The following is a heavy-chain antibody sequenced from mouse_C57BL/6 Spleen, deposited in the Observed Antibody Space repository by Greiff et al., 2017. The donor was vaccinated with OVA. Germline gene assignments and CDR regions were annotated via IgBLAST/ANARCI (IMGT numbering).Heavy chain of an antibody. V-gene: IGHV5-16*01. CDR3: ARDHAHYYGSSYWYFDV. CDR2: INYDGSST. J-gene: IGHJ1*03. D-gene: IGHD1-1*01. Sequence: EVQLQESEGGLVQPGSSMKLSCTASGFTFSDYYMAWVRQVPEKGLEWVANINYDGSSTYYLDSLKSRFIISRDNAKNILYLQMSSLKSEDTATYYCARDHAHYYGSSYWYFDVWGTGTTVTVSS. CDR1: GFTFSDYY.